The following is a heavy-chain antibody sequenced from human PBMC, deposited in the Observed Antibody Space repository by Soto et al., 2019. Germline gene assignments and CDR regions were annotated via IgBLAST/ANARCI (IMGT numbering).Heavy chain of an antibody. V-gene: IGHV3-23*01. CDR1: GFTFGTYA. CDR3: AKFRGPSCSYYDMAV. CDR2: ISGRGRTT. D-gene: IGHD2-15*01. Sequence: EVQVLEAGGGLVQPGGSLRLSCAASGFTFGTYAMKWLRQAPGRGLECVSFISGRGRTTYYADSVKGRFTVSRDNSKNTLSLQMDALRAEDTARYYCAKFRGPSCSYYDMAVWGKGTTVTVAS. J-gene: IGHJ6*03.